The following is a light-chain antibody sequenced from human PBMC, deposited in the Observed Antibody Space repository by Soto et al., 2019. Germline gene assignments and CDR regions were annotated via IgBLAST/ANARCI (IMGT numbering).Light chain of an antibody. J-gene: IGKJ5*01. V-gene: IGKV3-20*01. CDR3: QQHDILPIT. Sequence: EIVLTQSPGTLSLSPGERATLSCRASQSVSSSYLAWYQQRPGQAPRLLIYGASSRATGIPGRFSGSGSGTDFTLTISSLDPEDFALYYCQQHDILPITFGQGTRLEIK. CDR1: QSVSSSY. CDR2: GAS.